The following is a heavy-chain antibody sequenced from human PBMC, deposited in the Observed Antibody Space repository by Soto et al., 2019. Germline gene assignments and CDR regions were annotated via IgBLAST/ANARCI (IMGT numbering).Heavy chain of an antibody. V-gene: IGHV3-23*01. D-gene: IGHD3-10*01. CDR3: ARGGGNCPTTNCGIDS. CDR2: AGHTAHRT. CDR1: GFAFSTYK. Sequence: SLGPSCLASGFAFSTYKMGWVRQAPRKGLEGGSRAGHTAHRTSYAGSVKGRFTVSRHNLKNALYLEMDSLYPDNTAIYFCARGGGNCPTTNCGIDSWGRGTPVTVSS. J-gene: IGHJ4*02.